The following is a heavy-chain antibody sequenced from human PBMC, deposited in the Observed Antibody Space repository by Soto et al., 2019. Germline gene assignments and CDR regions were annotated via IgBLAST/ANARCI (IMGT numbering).Heavy chain of an antibody. CDR3: ARGVLLWFGELLAGPWFDP. CDR2: IYHSGST. CDR1: GGSISSSNW. J-gene: IGHJ5*02. Sequence: QVQLQESGPGLVKPSGTLSLTCAVSGGSISSSNWWSWVRQPPGKGLEWVGGIYHSGSTNYNPSHKRRVPTSVDKSKNQFSLKLSSVTAADTAVYYCARGVLLWFGELLAGPWFDPWGQGTLVTVSS. D-gene: IGHD3-10*01. V-gene: IGHV4-4*02.